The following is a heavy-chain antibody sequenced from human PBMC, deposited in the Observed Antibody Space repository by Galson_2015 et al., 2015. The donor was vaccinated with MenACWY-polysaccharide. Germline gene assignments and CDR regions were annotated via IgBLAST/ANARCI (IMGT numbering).Heavy chain of an antibody. CDR2: ISKSGDSI. CDR1: GFSLGAWY. Sequence: SLRLSCAASGFSLGAWYMSWIRQAPGKGLEWLSYISKSGDSIYYGDSVKGRFAISRDNAKNSLYLQLNSLEVEDTAIYYCARGHYGLDFWGQGTAVTVSS. J-gene: IGHJ6*02. CDR3: ARGHYGLDF. V-gene: IGHV3-11*01.